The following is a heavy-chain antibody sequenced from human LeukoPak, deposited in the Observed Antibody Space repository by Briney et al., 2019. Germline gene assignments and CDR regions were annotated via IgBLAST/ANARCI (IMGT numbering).Heavy chain of an antibody. D-gene: IGHD5-18*01. CDR1: GFTFSSYW. CDR3: AKELTATPDYYMDV. Sequence: PGGSLRLSCAASGFTFSSYWMHWVRQAPGKGLVWVSRINSDGSSTSYADSVKGRFTISRDNSKNTLYLQMNSLRAEDTAVYYCAKELTATPDYYMDVWGKGTTVTVSS. V-gene: IGHV3-74*01. J-gene: IGHJ6*03. CDR2: INSDGSST.